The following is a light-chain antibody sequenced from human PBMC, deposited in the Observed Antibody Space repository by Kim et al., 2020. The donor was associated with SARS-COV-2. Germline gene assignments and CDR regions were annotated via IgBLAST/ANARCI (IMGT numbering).Light chain of an antibody. CDR3: EQYGNSPGT. CDR1: QGITSNY. CDR2: AAS. Sequence: SLGERAALSCRASQGITSNYFAWYHQKPGQAPRLLSYAASSRATGIPDRFSGSGSGADFTLSISRVESEDFAVYYCEQYGNSPGTFGPGTKVDIK. V-gene: IGKV3-20*01. J-gene: IGKJ3*01.